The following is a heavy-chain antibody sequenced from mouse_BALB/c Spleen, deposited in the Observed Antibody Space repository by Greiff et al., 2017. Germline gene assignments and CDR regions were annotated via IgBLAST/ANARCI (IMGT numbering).Heavy chain of an antibody. CDR3: ARQEGNSYYYAMDY. Sequence: EVQLVESGGGLVKLGGSLKLSCAASGFTFSSYYMSWVRQTPEKRLELVAAINSNGGSTYYPDTVKGRFTISRDNAKNTLYLQMSSLKSEDTALYYCARQEGNSYYYAMDYWGQGTSVTVSS. V-gene: IGHV5-6-2*01. CDR1: GFTFSSYY. D-gene: IGHD2-1*01. CDR2: INSNGGST. J-gene: IGHJ4*01.